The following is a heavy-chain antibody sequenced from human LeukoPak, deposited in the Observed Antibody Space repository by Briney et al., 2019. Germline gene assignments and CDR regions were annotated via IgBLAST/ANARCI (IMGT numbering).Heavy chain of an antibody. Sequence: PSETLSLTCAVHGVSFSAYYWSWIRQPPGKGLEWIGEIDHSGSTNYIPSLKSRVTLSVDTSKNQFSLRLSSVTAADTAVYYCARGGGSWGYYMDVWDKGTTVTVSS. J-gene: IGHJ6*03. CDR2: IDHSGST. CDR3: ARGGGSWGYYMDV. CDR1: GVSFSAYY. D-gene: IGHD3-10*01. V-gene: IGHV4-34*01.